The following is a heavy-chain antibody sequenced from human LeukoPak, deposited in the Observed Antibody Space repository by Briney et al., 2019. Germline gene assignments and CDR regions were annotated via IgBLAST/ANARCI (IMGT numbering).Heavy chain of an antibody. CDR3: ARHRDYYDT. D-gene: IGHD3-22*01. J-gene: IGHJ4*01. V-gene: IGHV4-59*08. Sequence: SETLSLTCTVSGASINNNFWTWIRQPPGKGLEWIGYIYSSGSANYNPSLKSRVIISGDTSRNQISLNLTSVTAADTAVYFCARHRDYYDTWGHGTLVTVSS. CDR2: IYSSGSA. CDR1: GASINNNF.